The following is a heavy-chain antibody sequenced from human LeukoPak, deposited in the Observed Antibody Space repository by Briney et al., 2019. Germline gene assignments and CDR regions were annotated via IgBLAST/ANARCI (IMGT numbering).Heavy chain of an antibody. D-gene: IGHD6-13*01. Sequence: GASVKVSCKASGYTFTSYGISWVRQAPGQGLEWMGWINPNSGGTNYAQKFQGRVTMTRDTSISTAYMELSRLRSDDTAVYYCARSDSSSWLRPFDYWGQGTLVTVSS. CDR3: ARSDSSSWLRPFDY. J-gene: IGHJ4*02. CDR2: INPNSGGT. CDR1: GYTFTSYG. V-gene: IGHV1-2*02.